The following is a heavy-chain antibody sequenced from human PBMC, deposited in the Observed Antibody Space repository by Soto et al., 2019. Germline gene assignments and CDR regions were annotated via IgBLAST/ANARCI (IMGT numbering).Heavy chain of an antibody. J-gene: IGHJ5*02. D-gene: IGHD2-2*01. V-gene: IGHV3-23*01. CDR1: GFIFENFG. Sequence: EVVLLESGGGLEQPGGSLRLSCAASGFIFENFGMSLVRQAPGKGLEWISSISGSGFKKYYSDSVKVRFTISRDNSKSTVYLELNNLSVEDTAVYHCAKNQGVELMPLATVDWFDPWGQGSVVTVSS. CDR3: AKNQGVELMPLATVDWFDP. CDR2: ISGSGFKK.